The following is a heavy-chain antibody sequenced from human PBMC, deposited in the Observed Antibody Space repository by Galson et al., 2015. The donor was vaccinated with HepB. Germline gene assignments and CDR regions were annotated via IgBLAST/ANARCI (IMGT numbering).Heavy chain of an antibody. CDR1: GFTFSSYS. CDR2: ISSSSSYI. J-gene: IGHJ6*02. Sequence: SLRLSCAASGFTFSSYSMNWVRQAPGKGLEWVSSISSSSSYIYYADSVKGRFTISRDNAKNSLYLQMNSLRAEDTAVYYCASLYYYCGGDCYNLYYYGMDVWGQGTTVTVSS. CDR3: ASLYYYCGGDCYNLYYYGMDV. V-gene: IGHV3-21*01. D-gene: IGHD2-21*01.